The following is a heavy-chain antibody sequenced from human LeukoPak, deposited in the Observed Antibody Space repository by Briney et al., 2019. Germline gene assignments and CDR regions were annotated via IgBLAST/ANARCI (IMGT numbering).Heavy chain of an antibody. CDR3: ASAAGAEWDGYSDYYYYMDV. Sequence: GGSLRLSCAASGFTFSSYSMNWVRQAPGKGLEWVSSISSSSSYIYYADSVKGRFTISRDNARNSLYLQMNSLRAEDTAVYYCASAAGAEWDGYSDYYYYMDVWGKGTTVTVSS. CDR1: GFTFSSYS. D-gene: IGHD5-24*01. CDR2: ISSSSSYI. J-gene: IGHJ6*03. V-gene: IGHV3-21*01.